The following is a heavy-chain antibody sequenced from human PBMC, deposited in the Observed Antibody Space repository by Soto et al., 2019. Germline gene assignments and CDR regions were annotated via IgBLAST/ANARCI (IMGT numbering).Heavy chain of an antibody. CDR2: ISGSGGSA. V-gene: IGHV3-23*01. CDR1: GFTFSTYA. D-gene: IGHD2-2*01. CDR3: VRNLPYCSSTSCYAGVN. Sequence: GGSLRLSCAASGFTFSTYAMTWVRQAPGKGLEWVSAISGSGGSAYYADSVKGRFAISRDNCKNTLWLQMNSLRAEDTAVYYCVRNLPYCSSTSCYAGVNWGQGTLVTVSS. J-gene: IGHJ4*02.